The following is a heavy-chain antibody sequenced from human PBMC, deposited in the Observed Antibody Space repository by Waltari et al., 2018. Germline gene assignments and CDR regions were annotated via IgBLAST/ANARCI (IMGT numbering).Heavy chain of an antibody. CDR2: VDPEDGET. J-gene: IGHJ5*02. Sequence: EVQLVQSGAAVKKPGATVKISCKASGYTLPDYYLHWVQQAPGKGLEWMERVDPEDGETIYAEKFQGRVTITADTSTDTAYMELSSLRSEDTAVYYCATVGQQPDPWGQGTLVTVSS. V-gene: IGHV1-69-2*01. D-gene: IGHD6-13*01. CDR1: GYTLPDYY. CDR3: ATVGQQPDP.